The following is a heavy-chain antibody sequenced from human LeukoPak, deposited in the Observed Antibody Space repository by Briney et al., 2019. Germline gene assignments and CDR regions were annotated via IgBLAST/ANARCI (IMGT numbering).Heavy chain of an antibody. Sequence: GSLRLSCAASGFTFSSYDMHWVRQATGEGLEWVSAIGTAGDTYYPGSVKGRFTISRENAKNSLYLQMNSLRAGDTAVYYCARVGSGSYELDYWGQGTLVTVSS. CDR2: IGTAGDT. CDR1: GFTFSSYD. J-gene: IGHJ4*02. CDR3: ARVGSGSYELDY. V-gene: IGHV3-13*01. D-gene: IGHD1-26*01.